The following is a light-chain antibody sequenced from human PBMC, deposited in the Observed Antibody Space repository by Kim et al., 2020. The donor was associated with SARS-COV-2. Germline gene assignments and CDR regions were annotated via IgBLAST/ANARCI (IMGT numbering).Light chain of an antibody. J-gene: IGLJ3*02. CDR3: QVWDSSSDHWV. Sequence: APGETARITCGGNNIGSKSVHWYQKKPGQAPVLVIYYDSDRPSRIPERFSGSKSGNTATLAISRVEAGDEADYYCQVWDSSSDHWVFGGGTQLTVL. V-gene: IGLV3-21*04. CDR2: YDS. CDR1: NIGSKS.